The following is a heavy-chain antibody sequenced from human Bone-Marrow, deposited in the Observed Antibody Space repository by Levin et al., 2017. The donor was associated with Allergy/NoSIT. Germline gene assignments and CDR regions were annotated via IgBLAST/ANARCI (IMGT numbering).Heavy chain of an antibody. V-gene: IGHV3-21*06. CDR2: ISTSGSYI. CDR3: ARELYCGTTRCYWKYFDY. Sequence: SCEGFGFTFSSYSMNWVRQAPGKGLEWVSSISTSGSYIYYADSVKGRFTISRDNAKNSLHLQMDSLRAEDTAVYYCARELYCGTTRCYWKYFDYWGQGTLVTVSS. D-gene: IGHD2-2*01. CDR1: GFTFSSYS. J-gene: IGHJ4*02.